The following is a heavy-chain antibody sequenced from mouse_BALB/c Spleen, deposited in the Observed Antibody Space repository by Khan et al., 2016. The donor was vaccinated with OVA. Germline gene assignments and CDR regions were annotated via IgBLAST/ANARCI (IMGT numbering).Heavy chain of an antibody. Sequence: VQLQQSGAELARPGASVKMSCKASGYTFTSHTMHWIMQSPGQGLEWIGYINPRSGYSNYNQKFNDKATLTADKSSSTAYMQLRSMTSEDSAVYYCARRTTGYTMDYWGQGTSVTVSS. CDR2: INPRSGYS. CDR3: ARRTTGYTMDY. CDR1: GYTFTSHT. V-gene: IGHV1-4*01. D-gene: IGHD2-14*01. J-gene: IGHJ4*01.